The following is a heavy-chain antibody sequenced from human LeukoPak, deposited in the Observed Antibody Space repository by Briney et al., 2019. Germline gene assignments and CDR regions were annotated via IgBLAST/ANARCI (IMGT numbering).Heavy chain of an antibody. Sequence: SETLSLTCTVYGGSFSGYYWSWIRQPPGKGLEWIGEINHSGSTNYNPSLKSRVTISVDTSKNQFSLKLSSVTAADTAVYYCARGGRITIFRVAADNWFDPWGQGTLVTVSS. CDR3: ARGGRITIFRVAADNWFDP. D-gene: IGHD3-3*01. V-gene: IGHV4-34*01. J-gene: IGHJ5*02. CDR2: INHSGST. CDR1: GGSFSGYY.